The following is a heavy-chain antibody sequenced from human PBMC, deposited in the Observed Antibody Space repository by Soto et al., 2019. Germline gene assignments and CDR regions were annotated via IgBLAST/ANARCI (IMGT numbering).Heavy chain of an antibody. CDR2: TYYSGST. CDR3: ARAQRSRAVTRIQHHYYGLDA. J-gene: IGHJ6*02. Sequence: SETLSLTCSVSGGFVSTASYYWSWIRQPPGKGLEWIGNTYYSGSTNYNPSLRSRVTISIDTAKNEFSLELGSVTAADTALYYCARAQRSRAVTRIQHHYYGLDAWGPGTTVTVSS. D-gene: IGHD4-17*01. V-gene: IGHV4-61*01. CDR1: GGFVSTASYY.